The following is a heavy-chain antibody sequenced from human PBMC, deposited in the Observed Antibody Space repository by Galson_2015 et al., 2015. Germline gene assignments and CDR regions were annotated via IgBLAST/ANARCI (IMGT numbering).Heavy chain of an antibody. J-gene: IGHJ3*02. CDR3: AREVDRLRFLEWLPYSDAFEI. D-gene: IGHD3-3*01. Sequence: SLRLSCAASGFTVSSNYMSWVRQAPGKGLEWVSVIYSGGSTYYADSVKGRFTISRDNSKNTLYLQMNSLRAEDTAVYYCAREVDRLRFLEWLPYSDAFEIWGQGTMVTVSS. V-gene: IGHV3-66*02. CDR2: IYSGGST. CDR1: GFTVSSNY.